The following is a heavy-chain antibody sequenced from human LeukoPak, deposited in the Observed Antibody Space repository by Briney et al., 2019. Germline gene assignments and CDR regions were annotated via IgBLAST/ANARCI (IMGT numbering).Heavy chain of an antibody. V-gene: IGHV4-39*01. CDR3: ARHECSGGSCRNWFDP. CDR2: ISHSGSA. J-gene: IGHJ5*02. Sequence: PSETLSLTCTVSGGPLSSNTYYWGWIRQPPGKGLEWIGSISHSGSAYYNPSLKSRVTISVDTSKNQFSLKLSSVTAADTAVYYCARHECSGGSCRNWFDPWGQGTLVTVSS. CDR1: GGPLSSNTYY. D-gene: IGHD2-15*01.